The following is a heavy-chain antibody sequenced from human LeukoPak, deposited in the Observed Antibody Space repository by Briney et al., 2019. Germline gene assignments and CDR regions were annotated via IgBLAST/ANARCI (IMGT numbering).Heavy chain of an antibody. CDR2: ISNDVSRP. Sequence: PGRSLRLSCAASGFTFSSYGMHWVRHAPRKGLEWVAAISNDVSRPYYEDSVKGRFTISRDNSTNTLYLQMNSLRAEDTAVYYCAKIQYSRSSWYFDYWGQGTLVTISA. CDR3: AKIQYSRSSWYFDY. D-gene: IGHD6-6*01. J-gene: IGHJ4*02. CDR1: GFTFSSYG. V-gene: IGHV3-30*18.